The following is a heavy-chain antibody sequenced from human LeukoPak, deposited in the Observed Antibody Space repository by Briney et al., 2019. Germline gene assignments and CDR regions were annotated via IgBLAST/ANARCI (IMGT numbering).Heavy chain of an antibody. J-gene: IGHJ4*02. Sequence: ASVKVSCKASGYTFTSYGISWVRQAPGQGLEWMGWMNPNSGNTGYAQKFQGRVTMTRNTSISTAYMELSSLRSEDTAVYYCSSGSGSYYDYWGQGTLVTVSS. CDR2: MNPNSGNT. D-gene: IGHD3-10*01. CDR1: GYTFTSYG. CDR3: SSGSGSYYDY. V-gene: IGHV1-8*02.